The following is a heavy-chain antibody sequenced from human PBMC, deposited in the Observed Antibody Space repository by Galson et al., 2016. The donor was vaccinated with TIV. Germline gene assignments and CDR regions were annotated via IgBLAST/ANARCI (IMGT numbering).Heavy chain of an antibody. CDR1: GFTFSDFA. V-gene: IGHV3-23*01. CDR2: ISATGGST. J-gene: IGHJ6*02. Sequence: SLRLSCAASGFTFSDFATHWVRQAPGKGLEWVSSISATGGSTYYAGSVRGRFTTSRDNSNDHLSLHMSNLRAEDTAVYYCAKTIDVSGLLINYFYYGMDVWRHGTTVSVSS. D-gene: IGHD3-10*01. CDR3: AKTIDVSGLLINYFYYGMDV.